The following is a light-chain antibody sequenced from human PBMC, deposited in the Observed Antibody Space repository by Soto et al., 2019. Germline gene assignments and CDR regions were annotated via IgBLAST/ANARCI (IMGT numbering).Light chain of an antibody. Sequence: QSVLTQPPSVSGAPGQRVTISCTGSSSNIGAGYDVHWYQQLPGTAPKLLIYGNSNRPSGVPDRFSGSKSGTSASLAITGLQAEDAADYYCQSYDSSLSGSNVVFGGGTQLTAL. V-gene: IGLV1-40*01. J-gene: IGLJ2*01. CDR1: SSNIGAGYD. CDR3: QSYDSSLSGSNVV. CDR2: GNS.